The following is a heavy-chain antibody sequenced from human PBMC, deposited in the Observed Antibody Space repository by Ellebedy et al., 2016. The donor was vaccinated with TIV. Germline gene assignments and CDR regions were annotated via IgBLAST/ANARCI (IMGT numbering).Heavy chain of an antibody. Sequence: SETLSLXXAVSGGSISSSNWWSWVRQPPGKGLEWIGEIYHSGSTNYNPSLKSRVTISVDKSKNQFSLKLSSVTAADTAVYYCARGVQLERRFGGWFNPWGQGTLVTVSS. CDR3: ARGVQLERRFGGWFNP. CDR2: IYHSGST. V-gene: IGHV4-4*02. D-gene: IGHD1-1*01. J-gene: IGHJ5*02. CDR1: GGSISSSNW.